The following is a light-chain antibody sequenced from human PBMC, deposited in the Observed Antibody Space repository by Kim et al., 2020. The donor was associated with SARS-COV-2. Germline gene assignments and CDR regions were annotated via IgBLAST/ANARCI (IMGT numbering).Light chain of an antibody. CDR2: GAS. CDR1: QSVGSDY. V-gene: IGKV3-20*01. CDR3: QQYGGSPLYT. Sequence: EIVLTQSPGTLSLSPGERATLSCRASQSVGSDYLAWYQQKPGQAPRVLIYGASNRATGIPDRFSGSGSGTDFTLTISRLEPEDFAVYFCQQYGGSPLYTFGQGTKLEI. J-gene: IGKJ2*01.